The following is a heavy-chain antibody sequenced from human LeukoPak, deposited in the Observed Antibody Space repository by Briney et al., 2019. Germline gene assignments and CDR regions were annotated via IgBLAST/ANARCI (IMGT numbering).Heavy chain of an antibody. CDR1: GFTFSTSE. CDR3: ARDWGEGFFSMAFDI. J-gene: IGHJ3*02. V-gene: IGHV3-48*03. CDR2: ISISGSSK. D-gene: IGHD3-16*01. Sequence: GGSLRLSCAASGFTFSTSEMNWVRQAPGKGLEWVSYISISGSSKIYTDSVKGRFTISRDNAKNSLYLQMNRLRAEDTAVYYCARDWGEGFFSMAFDIWGQGTMVTVSS.